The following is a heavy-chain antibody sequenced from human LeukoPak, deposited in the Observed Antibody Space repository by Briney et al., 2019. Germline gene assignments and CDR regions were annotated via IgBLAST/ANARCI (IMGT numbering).Heavy chain of an antibody. CDR3: ARDVRGGTNEEADY. D-gene: IGHD1-26*01. Sequence: GGSLGLSCAASGFSFSRYGMHWVRQAPGKGLEWVAVKSYDGSHEYYADSVKGRFTISRDNSKNTLYLQMNSLRVEDTAVYYCARDVRGGTNEEADYWGQGTLVTVSS. J-gene: IGHJ4*02. CDR1: GFSFSRYG. V-gene: IGHV3-30*19. CDR2: KSYDGSHE.